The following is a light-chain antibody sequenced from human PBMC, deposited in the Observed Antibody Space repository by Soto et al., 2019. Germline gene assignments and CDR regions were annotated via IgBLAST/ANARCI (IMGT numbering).Light chain of an antibody. Sequence: EIVLTQSPGTLSWSPGERATLSCRASQSVSSSYLAWYQQKPGQAPRLLIYGASSRATGIPDRFSGSGSGTDFTITISRLEPEDFAVYYCQQYGSSPLFGQGTKLEIK. J-gene: IGKJ2*01. CDR1: QSVSSSY. V-gene: IGKV3-20*01. CDR2: GAS. CDR3: QQYGSSPL.